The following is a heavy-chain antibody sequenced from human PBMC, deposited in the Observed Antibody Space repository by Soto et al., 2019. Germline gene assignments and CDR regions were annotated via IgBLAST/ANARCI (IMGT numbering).Heavy chain of an antibody. Sequence: GGSLRLSCTASGFSFSNYAMSWVRQAPGGGLQWVSAISRSGGSTYYADSVKGRFAISRDNSKNTLYLQINSLRAEDTAVYFCAKDFGHYDILTGYPTFDYWGQGTLVTVSS. CDR3: AKDFGHYDILTGYPTFDY. V-gene: IGHV3-23*01. J-gene: IGHJ4*02. CDR1: GFSFSNYA. CDR2: ISRSGGST. D-gene: IGHD3-9*01.